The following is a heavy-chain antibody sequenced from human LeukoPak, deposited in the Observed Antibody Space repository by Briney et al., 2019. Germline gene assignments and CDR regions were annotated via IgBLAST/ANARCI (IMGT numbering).Heavy chain of an antibody. CDR1: GYTFTSYG. Sequence: ASVKVSCKASGYTFTSYGISWVRQAPRPGLEWMGWISAYNGNTNYAQKLQGRVTMTTDTSTSTAYMELRSLRSDDTAVYYCASAPRGTAIPYELPAGPWGQGTLVTVSS. J-gene: IGHJ5*02. V-gene: IGHV1-18*01. CDR3: ASAPRGTAIPYELPAGP. CDR2: ISAYNGNT. D-gene: IGHD1-1*01.